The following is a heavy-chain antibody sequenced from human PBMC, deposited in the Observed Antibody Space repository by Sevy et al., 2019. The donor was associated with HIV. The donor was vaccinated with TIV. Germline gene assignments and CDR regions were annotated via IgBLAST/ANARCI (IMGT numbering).Heavy chain of an antibody. Sequence: GESLKISCKGSGYSFTSYWIGWVRQMPGKGLEWMGIIYPGDSDTSYSPSFQGQVTISADKSISTAYLQWSSLKASDTAIYYCARHFSSYYYDSSGYYFDYWGQGTLVTVSS. D-gene: IGHD3-22*01. V-gene: IGHV5-51*01. CDR1: GYSFTSYW. CDR2: IYPGDSDT. J-gene: IGHJ4*02. CDR3: ARHFSSYYYDSSGYYFDY.